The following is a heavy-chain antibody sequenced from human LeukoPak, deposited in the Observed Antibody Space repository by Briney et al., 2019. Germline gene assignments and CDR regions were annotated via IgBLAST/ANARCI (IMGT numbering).Heavy chain of an antibody. D-gene: IGHD3-22*01. V-gene: IGHV4-59*08. CDR3: AGYDSSGYYSP. J-gene: IGHJ5*02. CDR2: IYYTGST. CDR1: GGSISSYY. Sequence: PSETLSLTCTVSGGSISSYYWSWIRQPPGKGLEWIGYIYYTGSTNYNPSLKSRVTISVDTSKNQFSLKLSSVTAADTAVYYCAGYDSSGYYSPWGQGSLVTVSS.